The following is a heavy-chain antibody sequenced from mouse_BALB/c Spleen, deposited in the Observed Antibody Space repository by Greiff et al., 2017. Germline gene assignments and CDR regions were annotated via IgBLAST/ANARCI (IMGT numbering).Heavy chain of an antibody. D-gene: IGHD2-1*01. CDR2: ISNGGGST. V-gene: IGHV5-12-2*01. Sequence: DVQLVESGGGLVQPGGSLKLSCAASGFTFSSYTMSWVRQTPEKRLEWVAYISNGGGSTYYPDTVKGRFTISRDNAKNTLYLQMSSLKSEDTAMYYCARLGGNYVDYAMDYWGQGTSVTVSS. J-gene: IGHJ4*01. CDR1: GFTFSSYT. CDR3: ARLGGNYVDYAMDY.